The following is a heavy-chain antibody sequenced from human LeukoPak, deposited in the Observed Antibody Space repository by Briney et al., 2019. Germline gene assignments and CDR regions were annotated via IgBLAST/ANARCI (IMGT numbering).Heavy chain of an antibody. Sequence: ASVKVSCKASGYIFSDFYIHWVRQAPGQGLEWMAWINPNHGGTNFAPKFQGRVTMTRDTSISTAYMDMSSLRSDDTAVYYCARNLWFGESSDAFDMWGQGTMVTVSS. D-gene: IGHD3-10*01. CDR2: INPNHGGT. CDR1: GYIFSDFY. V-gene: IGHV1-2*02. J-gene: IGHJ3*02. CDR3: ARNLWFGESSDAFDM.